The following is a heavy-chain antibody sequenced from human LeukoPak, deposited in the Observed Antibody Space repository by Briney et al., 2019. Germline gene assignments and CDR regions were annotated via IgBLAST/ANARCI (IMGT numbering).Heavy chain of an antibody. J-gene: IGHJ4*02. CDR2: ISSSSSYI. CDR3: TRDQTPYY. CDR1: GFTFSSYS. Sequence: GGSLRLSCAASGFTFSSYSMNWVRQAPGKGLEWVSSISSSSSYIYYADSVKGRFTISRDNSKNTLYLQMNSLKTEDTAVYYCTRDQTPYYWGQGTLVTVSS. V-gene: IGHV3-21*03.